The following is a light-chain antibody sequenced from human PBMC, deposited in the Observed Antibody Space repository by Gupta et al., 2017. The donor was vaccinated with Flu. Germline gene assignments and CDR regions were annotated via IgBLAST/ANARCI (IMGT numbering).Light chain of an antibody. J-gene: IGLJ2*01. CDR2: GVT. CDR3: KSDKSSSSLV. CDR1: STDIGSYNY. Sequence: QSSLTSPASVSGSPGQSITISFTGTSTDIGSYNYVSWYQQHTRHPHKLLIYGVTKRPAGVANRFSASKSGDTASLTISGHQEGDEADYYCKSDKSSSSLVFGGGTKMTVL. V-gene: IGLV2-14*01.